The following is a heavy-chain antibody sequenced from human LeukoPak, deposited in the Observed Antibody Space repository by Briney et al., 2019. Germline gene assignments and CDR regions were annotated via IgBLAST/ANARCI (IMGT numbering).Heavy chain of an antibody. V-gene: IGHV3-33*01. CDR1: GFTFSSFG. CDR2: IWYDASNK. Sequence: GGSLRLSCAASGFTFSSFGMHWVRQAPGKGLEWVAVIWYDASNKYYADSVKGRFTISRDSSKNTLYLQMNSLRDDDTAVYYCVRGVGVSRFNYLDSWGQGTLVIVSS. D-gene: IGHD6-13*01. J-gene: IGHJ4*02. CDR3: VRGVGVSRFNYLDS.